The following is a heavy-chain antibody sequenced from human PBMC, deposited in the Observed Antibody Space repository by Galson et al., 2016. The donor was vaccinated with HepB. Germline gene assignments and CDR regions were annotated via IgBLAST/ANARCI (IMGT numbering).Heavy chain of an antibody. CDR3: AKDAAVTLPGVYFEY. CDR1: GFIFNSHT. CDR2: ISHDSING. Sequence: SLRLSCAASGFIFNSHTMHWVRQETPGKGLEWVASISHDSINGIYADSVRGRFTISRDHSKNTVYLQRSSMRAEDTAVYYCAKDAAVTLPGVYFEYWGQGTLVTVSS. V-gene: IGHV3-30*18. J-gene: IGHJ4*02. D-gene: IGHD4-17*01.